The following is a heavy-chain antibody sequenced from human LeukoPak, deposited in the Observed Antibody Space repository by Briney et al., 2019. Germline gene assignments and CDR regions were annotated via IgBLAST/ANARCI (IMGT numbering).Heavy chain of an antibody. D-gene: IGHD6-13*01. J-gene: IGHJ5*02. CDR3: ARVLQQLVRRWFDP. Sequence: MSSETLSLTCTVSGGSISSSSYYWGWIRQPPGKGREWIGSIYYSGSTYYNPSLKSRVTISVDTSKNQFSLKLSSVTAADTAVYYCARVLQQLVRRWFDPWGQGTLVTVSS. V-gene: IGHV4-39*01. CDR1: GGSISSSSYY. CDR2: IYYSGST.